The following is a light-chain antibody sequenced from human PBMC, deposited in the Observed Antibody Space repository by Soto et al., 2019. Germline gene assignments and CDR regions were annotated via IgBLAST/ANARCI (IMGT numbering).Light chain of an antibody. CDR1: SSDVGAYNY. J-gene: IGLJ1*01. V-gene: IGLV2-14*01. CDR2: EVS. CDR3: SSYISSSTLV. Sequence: QSVLTQPAYVSGPPGQSITLSCTGTSSDVGAYNYVSWYQQHPGKAPKLMIYEVSNRPSGVSNRFSGSKSGNTASLTISGLQAEDEADYYCSSYISSSTLVFGTGTQVTVL.